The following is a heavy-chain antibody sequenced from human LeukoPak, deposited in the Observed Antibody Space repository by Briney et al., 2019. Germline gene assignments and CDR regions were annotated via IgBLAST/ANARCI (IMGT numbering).Heavy chain of an antibody. V-gene: IGHV3-7*01. Sequence: PGGSLRLSCAASGFTFSSYWMSWVRQAPGKGLEWVANIKQDGSEKYYVDSVKGRFTISRDNAKNSLYLQMDSLRAEDTAVYYCAREVTGTSSWYFDLWGRGTLVTVSS. D-gene: IGHD1-7*01. J-gene: IGHJ2*01. CDR3: AREVTGTSSWYFDL. CDR2: IKQDGSEK. CDR1: GFTFSSYW.